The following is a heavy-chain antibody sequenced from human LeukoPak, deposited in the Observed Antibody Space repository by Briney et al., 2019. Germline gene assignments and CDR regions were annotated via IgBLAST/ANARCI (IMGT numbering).Heavy chain of an antibody. D-gene: IGHD3-3*01. V-gene: IGHV4-34*01. CDR3: ARDRMASITIFGVVIRPNWFDP. CDR1: GGSFSGYY. J-gene: IGHJ5*02. Sequence: PSETLSLTCAVYGGSFSGYYWSWIRQPPGKGLEWIGEINHSGSTNYNPSLKSRVTISVDTSKNQFSLKLSSVTAADTAVCYCARDRMASITIFGVVIRPNWFDPWGQGTLVTVSS. CDR2: INHSGST.